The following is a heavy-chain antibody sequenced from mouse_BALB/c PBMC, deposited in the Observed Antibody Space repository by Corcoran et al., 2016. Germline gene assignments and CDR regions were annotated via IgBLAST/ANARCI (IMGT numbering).Heavy chain of an antibody. J-gene: IGHJ3*01. CDR2: INTYTGEP. D-gene: IGHD2-4*01. CDR1: GYTFTNYG. Sequence: QIQLVQSGPELKKPGETVKISCKASGYTFTNYGMNWVKQAPGKGLKWMGWINTYTGEPTYADDFKGRIAFSLENSASTAYLKINNLKNEDRATYFCARGGITPFAYWGQGTLVTVSA. V-gene: IGHV9-1*02. CDR3: ARGGITPFAY.